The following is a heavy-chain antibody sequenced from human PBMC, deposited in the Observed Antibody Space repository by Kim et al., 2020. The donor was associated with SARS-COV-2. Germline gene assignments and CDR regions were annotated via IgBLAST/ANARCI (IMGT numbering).Heavy chain of an antibody. D-gene: IGHD6-6*01. Sequence: GGSLRLSCAGSGFTFSNHAMTWIRQAPGKGPEWVSTIRGSGDNTYYTDSVRGRFTISRDNSQNTLYLQMNSLRAEDTAVYYCAKGPAPSSSYHMDGWGKGTTVTVSS. CDR3: AKGPAPSSSYHMDG. CDR2: IRGSGDNT. J-gene: IGHJ6*03. CDR1: GFTFSNHA. V-gene: IGHV3-23*01.